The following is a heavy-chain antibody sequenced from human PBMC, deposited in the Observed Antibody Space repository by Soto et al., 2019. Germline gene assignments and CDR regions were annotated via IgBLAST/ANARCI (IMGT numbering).Heavy chain of an antibody. CDR3: ASVKNWNDFDY. CDR2: IYYSGST. D-gene: IGHD1-1*01. CDR1: GGSFTSYD. J-gene: IGHJ4*02. V-gene: IGHV4-59*01. Sequence: SETLSLTCTVSGGSFTSYDWSWIRQPPGKGLEWIGYIYYSGSTKYNPSLESRVTISLDTSENQFSLKLSSVTAADTAVYYCASVKNWNDFDYWGQGTLVTVSS.